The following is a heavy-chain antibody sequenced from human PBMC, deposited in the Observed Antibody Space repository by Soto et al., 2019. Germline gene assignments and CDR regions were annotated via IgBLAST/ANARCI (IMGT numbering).Heavy chain of an antibody. Sequence: SETLSLTCSVSGDSITSDDFYWVWIRQSPGRGLEWIGSIFHRGNTYSNPSLKRRATISVDTSKNQFFLKLTSVAATDAAIYFCARAPGYYHMDVWGKGTKVTGYS. J-gene: IGHJ6*03. V-gene: IGHV4-39*02. CDR3: ARAPGYYHMDV. CDR2: IFHRGNT. CDR1: GDSITSDDFY.